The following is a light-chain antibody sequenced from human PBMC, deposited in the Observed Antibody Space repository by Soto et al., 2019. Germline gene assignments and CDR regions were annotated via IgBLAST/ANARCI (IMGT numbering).Light chain of an antibody. V-gene: IGKV3-20*01. CDR1: QSVSNNY. Sequence: ELVLTQSPGTLSLSPGERATLSCRASQSVSNNYLAWYQQKPGQAPRLLIYGASNRATGIPDRFSGSGSGTEFTLTIRRLEPEDFAVYYCQQYGSSGTFGQGTKGDIK. J-gene: IGKJ1*01. CDR3: QQYGSSGT. CDR2: GAS.